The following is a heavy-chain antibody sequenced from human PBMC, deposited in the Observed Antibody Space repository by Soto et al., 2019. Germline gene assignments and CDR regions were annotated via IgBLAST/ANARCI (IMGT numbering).Heavy chain of an antibody. V-gene: IGHV1-58*01. CDR3: AAEPFYYDSSNYYSFDH. CDR2: IVASSGNT. J-gene: IGHJ4*02. Sequence: ASVKVSCKASGFTLKSSAVQWVRQARGQRLEWIGWIVASSGNTHYAQRFQERVTITRDMSTSTAYLELSSLRSEDTAVYYCAAEPFYYDSSNYYSFDHWGQGTQVTVSS. CDR1: GFTLKSSA. D-gene: IGHD3-22*01.